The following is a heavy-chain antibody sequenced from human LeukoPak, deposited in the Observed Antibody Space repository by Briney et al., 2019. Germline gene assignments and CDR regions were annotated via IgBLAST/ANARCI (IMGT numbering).Heavy chain of an antibody. Sequence: PGGSLRLSCAASGFTFSSYGMTWVRQAPGKGLEWVSVISGAGRSTYYADSVKGRFTISRDNAKNSLYLQMNSLRAEDMALYYCAKGISSSWLDAFDIWGQGTMVTVSS. J-gene: IGHJ3*02. D-gene: IGHD6-13*01. CDR3: AKGISSSWLDAFDI. CDR1: GFTFSSYG. CDR2: ISGAGRST. V-gene: IGHV3-23*01.